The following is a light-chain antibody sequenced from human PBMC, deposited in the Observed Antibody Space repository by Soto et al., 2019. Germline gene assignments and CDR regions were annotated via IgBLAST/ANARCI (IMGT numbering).Light chain of an antibody. CDR3: QCYDTSPSGYV. V-gene: IGLV1-40*01. J-gene: IGLJ1*01. CDR1: SSNIGAGYD. Sequence: QSVLTQPPPVSGAPGQRATISCTGSSSNIGAGYDVHWYQQVPGTAPKLLIYANKNRPAGVPDRFSASKSGTSASLAITGLQAEDEADYYCQCYDTSPSGYVFGTGTKVTV. CDR2: ANK.